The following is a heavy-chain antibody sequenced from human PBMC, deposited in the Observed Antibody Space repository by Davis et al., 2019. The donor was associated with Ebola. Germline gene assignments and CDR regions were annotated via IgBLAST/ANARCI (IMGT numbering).Heavy chain of an antibody. CDR3: ASGWLRTYLDY. CDR2: TYYSSKWYN. CDR1: GDGVSGNSGA. Sequence: HSQTLSLTCAISGDGVSGNSGAWNWIRQSPSRGLEWLGRTYYSSKWYNDYAVSVKSRITINPDTSKNQFSLQLNSVTPEDTAVYYCASGWLRTYLDYWGQGTLVTVSS. D-gene: IGHD5-12*01. J-gene: IGHJ4*02. V-gene: IGHV6-1*01.